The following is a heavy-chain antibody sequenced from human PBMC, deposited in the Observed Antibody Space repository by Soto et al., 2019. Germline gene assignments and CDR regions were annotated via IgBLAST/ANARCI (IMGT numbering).Heavy chain of an antibody. Sequence: LRLSCAASGFTVSNSYMSWVRQAPGKGLEWVSAIYSGGNTYYADSVKGRFTISRDNSRNTLYLQMNSLRAEDTAVYFCARCDGSATYCFFFAYWGQGTPVTVSS. CDR1: GFTVSNSY. J-gene: IGHJ4*02. CDR2: IYSGGNT. CDR3: ARCDGSATYCFFFAY. D-gene: IGHD3-10*01. V-gene: IGHV3-66*01.